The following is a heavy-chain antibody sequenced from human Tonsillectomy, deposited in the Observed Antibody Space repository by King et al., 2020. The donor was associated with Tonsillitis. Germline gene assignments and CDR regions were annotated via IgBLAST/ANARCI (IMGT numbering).Heavy chain of an antibody. CDR1: GGSISSYY. CDR3: ARGGYDPFFDY. CDR2: IYYSGST. J-gene: IGHJ4*02. D-gene: IGHD3-3*01. V-gene: IGHV4-59*01. Sequence: QLQESGPGLVKPSETLSLTCTVSGGSISSYYWSWIRQPPGKGLEWIGYIYYSGSTNYNPSLKSRVTISVDTSKNQFSLKLSSVTAADTAVYYCARGGYDPFFDYWGQGTLVTVSS.